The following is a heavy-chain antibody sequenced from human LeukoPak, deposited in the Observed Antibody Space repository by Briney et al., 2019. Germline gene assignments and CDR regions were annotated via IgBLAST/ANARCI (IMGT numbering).Heavy chain of an antibody. D-gene: IGHD3-10*01. CDR3: AREGSIYGSGSYYGY. J-gene: IGHJ4*02. CDR1: GFTFSAYS. CDR2: ISSSSSYI. Sequence: SGGSLRLSCATSGFTFSAYSMNWVRQAPGKGLEWVSSISSSSSYIYYADSVKGRFTISRDNAKNSLYLQMNSLRAEDTAVYYCAREGSIYGSGSYYGYWGQGTLVTVSS. V-gene: IGHV3-21*01.